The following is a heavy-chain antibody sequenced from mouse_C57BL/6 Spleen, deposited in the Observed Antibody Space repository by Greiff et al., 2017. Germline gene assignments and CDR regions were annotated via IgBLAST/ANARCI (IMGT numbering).Heavy chain of an antibody. V-gene: IGHV1-52*01. Sequence: QVQLQQPGAELVRPGSSVKLSCKASGYTFTSYWMHWVKQRPIQGLEWIGNIDPSDSETHYNQKFKDKATLTVDKSSSTAYMQLSSLTSEDSAVYYCARGGTYYSNYLAGFAYWGQGTLVTVSA. CDR2: IDPSDSET. D-gene: IGHD2-5*01. CDR3: ARGGTYYSNYLAGFAY. CDR1: GYTFTSYW. J-gene: IGHJ3*01.